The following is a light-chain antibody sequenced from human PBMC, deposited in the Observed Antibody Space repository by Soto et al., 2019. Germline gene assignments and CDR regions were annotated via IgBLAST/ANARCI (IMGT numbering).Light chain of an antibody. V-gene: IGLV2-8*01. Sequence: QSALAQPPSASGSPGQSVTISCTGSGSDIGAYNFFSWYQQHPGKAPKLMIFCVTERPSGVPDRFSGSKSGNTASLTVSGLQADDEAVYYCYSYAGRNIWVFGGGTKLTVL. CDR1: GSDIGAYNF. CDR2: CVT. J-gene: IGLJ3*02. CDR3: YSYAGRNIWV.